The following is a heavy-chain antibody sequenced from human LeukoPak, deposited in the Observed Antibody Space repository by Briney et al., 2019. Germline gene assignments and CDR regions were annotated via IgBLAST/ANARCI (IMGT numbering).Heavy chain of an antibody. D-gene: IGHD3-9*01. CDR3: ARGSRYFDWFDY. CDR1: GFTFSSYG. Sequence: GRSLRLSCAASGFTFSSYGMHWVRQAPGKGLEWVAVIWYDGSNKYYADSVKGRFTISRDNSKNTLYLQMNSLRAEDTAVYYCARGSRYFDWFDYWGQGTLVTVSS. J-gene: IGHJ4*02. V-gene: IGHV3-33*01. CDR2: IWYDGSNK.